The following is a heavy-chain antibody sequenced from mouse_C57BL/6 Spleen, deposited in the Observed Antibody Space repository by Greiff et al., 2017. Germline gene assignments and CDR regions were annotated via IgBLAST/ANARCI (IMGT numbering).Heavy chain of an antibody. Sequence: EVQLQESEGGLVQPGSSMKLSCTASGFTFSDYYMAWVRQVPEKGLEWVANINYDGSSTYYLDSLKSRFIISRDNAKNILYLQMSSLKSEDTATYYGARDYYYGSGWYFDVWGTGTTVTVSS. CDR1: GFTFSDYY. CDR2: INYDGSST. D-gene: IGHD1-1*01. J-gene: IGHJ1*03. V-gene: IGHV5-16*01. CDR3: ARDYYYGSGWYFDV.